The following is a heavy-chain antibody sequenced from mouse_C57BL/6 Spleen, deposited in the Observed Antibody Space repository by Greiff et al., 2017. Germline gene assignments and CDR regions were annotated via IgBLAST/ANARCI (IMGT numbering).Heavy chain of an antibody. J-gene: IGHJ1*03. CDR1: GYTFTDYY. V-gene: IGHV1-19*01. Sequence: EVQLQQSGPVLVKPGASVKMSCKASGYTFTDYYMNWVKQSHGKSLEWIGVINPYNGGTSYNQKFKGKATLTVDKSSSTAYMELNSLTSEDSAVYYCARGGYYGSSYRYFDVWGTGTTVTVSS. D-gene: IGHD1-1*01. CDR3: ARGGYYGSSYRYFDV. CDR2: INPYNGGT.